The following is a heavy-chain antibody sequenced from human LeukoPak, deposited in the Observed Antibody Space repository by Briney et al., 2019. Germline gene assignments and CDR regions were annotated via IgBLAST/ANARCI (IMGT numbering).Heavy chain of an antibody. V-gene: IGHV4-59*08. D-gene: IGHD2-2*01. J-gene: IGHJ4*02. CDR3: ARVSIVVVPAATYFDY. CDR1: GASISSYY. CDR2: IYYSGST. Sequence: PSETLPLTGTVSGASISSYYWTWIRKPPGKERDGIGYIYYSGSTYYNPSLKSRVTISVDTSKNQFSLKLSSVTAADTAVYYCARVSIVVVPAATYFDYWGQGTLVTVSS.